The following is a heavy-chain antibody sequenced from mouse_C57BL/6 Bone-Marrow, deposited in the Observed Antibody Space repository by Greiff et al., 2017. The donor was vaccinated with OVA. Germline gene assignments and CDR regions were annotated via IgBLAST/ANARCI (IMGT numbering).Heavy chain of an antibody. Sequence: QVQLQQSGTELVKPGASVKLSCKASGYTFTSYWMHWVKQRPGQGLEWIGNINPSNGGTNYNEKFKSKATLTVDKSSSTAYMQLSSLTSEDSAVYYCAGGSSYCWYFDVWGTGTTVTVSS. CDR3: AGGSSYCWYFDV. J-gene: IGHJ1*03. CDR1: GYTFTSYW. D-gene: IGHD1-1*01. V-gene: IGHV1-53*01. CDR2: INPSNGGT.